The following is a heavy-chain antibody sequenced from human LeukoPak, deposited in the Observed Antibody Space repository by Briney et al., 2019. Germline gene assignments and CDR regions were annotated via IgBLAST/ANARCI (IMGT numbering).Heavy chain of an antibody. J-gene: IGHJ3*02. CDR1: GFTFSRYA. CDR3: AKAPGGVIVPYAFDI. CDR2: VSGSGGST. D-gene: IGHD3-16*02. Sequence: PGGSLRLSCAASGFTFSRYAMSWVRQAPGKGLEWVSAVSGSGGSTYYADSVKGRFTISRDNSKNTLYLQMNSLRVEDTAVYYCAKAPGGVIVPYAFDIWGQGTMVTVSS. V-gene: IGHV3-23*01.